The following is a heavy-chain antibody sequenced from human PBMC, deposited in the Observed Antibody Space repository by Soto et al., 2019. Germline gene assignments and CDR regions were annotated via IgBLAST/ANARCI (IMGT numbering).Heavy chain of an antibody. CDR1: GFTFSSYS. Sequence: ESGGGLVKPGGSLRLSCAASGFTFSSYSMNWVRQAPGKGLEWVSSISSSSSYIYYADSVKGRFTISRDNAKNSLYLQMNSLRAEDTAVYYCARDRGDGYNYWRAFDIWGQGTMVTVSS. V-gene: IGHV3-21*01. D-gene: IGHD5-12*01. CDR3: ARDRGDGYNYWRAFDI. J-gene: IGHJ3*02. CDR2: ISSSSSYI.